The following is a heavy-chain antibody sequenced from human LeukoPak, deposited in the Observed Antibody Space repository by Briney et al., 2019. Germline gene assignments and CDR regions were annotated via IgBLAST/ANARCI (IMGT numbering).Heavy chain of an antibody. V-gene: IGHV3-53*01. D-gene: IGHD3-10*01. CDR2: IYNGGSGGSA. CDR1: GFIVSSNH. J-gene: IGHJ4*02. CDR3: ASSTHMVRGVVPFDY. Sequence: GGSLRLSCAVSGFIVSSNHMSWVRQAPGKGLEWVSVIYNGGSGGSAYYADSMKGRFTISRDNSKNTLYLQMNSLRAEGTAVYYCASSTHMVRGVVPFDYWGQGTLVTVSS.